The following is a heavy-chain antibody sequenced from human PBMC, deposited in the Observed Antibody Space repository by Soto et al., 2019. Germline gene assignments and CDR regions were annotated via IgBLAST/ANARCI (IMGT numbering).Heavy chain of an antibody. J-gene: IGHJ4*02. CDR1: GCSFNSYY. CDR2: IYYSGST. V-gene: IGHV4-59*08. CDR3: ARLNYGDFQLYYFDY. Sequence: PSETLSLTCTVSGCSFNSYYWSWVRQPPGKGLEWIGYIYYSGSTNYNPSLKSRVTISLDTSKNQFSLKLSSVTAADTAVYYCARLNYGDFQLYYFDYWGQGTLVTVSS. D-gene: IGHD4-17*01.